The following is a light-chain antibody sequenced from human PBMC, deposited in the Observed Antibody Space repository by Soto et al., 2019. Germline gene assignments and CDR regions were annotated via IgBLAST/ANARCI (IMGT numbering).Light chain of an antibody. Sequence: DVVMTRTPLSLSVAPGQPASISCKSSQSLLHITGETFLFWYLQKPGQSPQLLIYKVSTRVSGVPDRFSVSGSGTDFTLVISRGETDDVCIYYCMQSTQLPPTFGQGTRLGIE. CDR3: MQSTQLPPT. CDR2: KVS. V-gene: IGKV2D-29*02. J-gene: IGKJ5*01. CDR1: QSLLHITGETF.